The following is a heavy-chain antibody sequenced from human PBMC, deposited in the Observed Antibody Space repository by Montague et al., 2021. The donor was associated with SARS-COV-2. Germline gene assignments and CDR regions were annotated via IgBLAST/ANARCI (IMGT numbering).Heavy chain of an antibody. V-gene: IGHV6-1*01. CDR3: TRAVWGFQDY. CDR1: GDSVAEHRGS. J-gene: IGHJ4*02. Sequence: CAISGDSVAEHRGSSDEHTHDPSRQLDFLCRPYYRSKRSNEYALTVKSRITITPDTSKNQLSLQLTSVTPEDTAVYYCTRAVWGFQDYWGQGSLVTVSS. D-gene: IGHD3-16*01. CDR2: PYYRSKRSN.